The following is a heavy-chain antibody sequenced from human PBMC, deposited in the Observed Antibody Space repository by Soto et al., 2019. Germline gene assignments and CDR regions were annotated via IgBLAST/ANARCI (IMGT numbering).Heavy chain of an antibody. CDR1: GGTFSSHG. V-gene: IGHV1-69*06. CDR2: IIPTFGTP. CDR3: ASERSAQYFDF. J-gene: IGHJ4*02. D-gene: IGHD1-26*01. Sequence: QVQLVQSGTVVQRRGSSVKVSCQASGGTFSSHGMAWVRQAPGQGLEWMGGIIPTFGTPTYAPKFQGRVKITADKSKTTAYMEMSSLRSEDTGVYYCASERSAQYFDFWGQGTLITVSS.